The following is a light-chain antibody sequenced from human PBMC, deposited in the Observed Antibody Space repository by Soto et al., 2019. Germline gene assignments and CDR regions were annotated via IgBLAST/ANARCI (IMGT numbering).Light chain of an antibody. J-gene: IGKJ1*01. CDR2: GAS. CDR1: QSVSSN. Sequence: EIVMTQSPATLSVSPGERATISCRASQSVSSNLAWYQQKPGQAPRLFIYGASTRATGIPARFSGSGSGTEFTLTISSLQSEDFAVYYCQHYNNWPRTFGHGTKVAIK. CDR3: QHYNNWPRT. V-gene: IGKV3-15*01.